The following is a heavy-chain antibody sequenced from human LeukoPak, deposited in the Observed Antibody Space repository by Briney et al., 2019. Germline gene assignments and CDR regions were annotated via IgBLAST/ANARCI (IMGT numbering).Heavy chain of an antibody. V-gene: IGHV1-8*01. Sequence: ASVKVSCKASGYTFTSYDINWVRQATGQGLEWMGWMNPNSGNTGYAQKFQGRVTMTRNNSISTAYMELSSLRSEDTAVYYCARGQKRSTYYDFWSGYYPPLYFDYWGQGTLVTVSS. CDR3: ARGQKRSTYYDFWSGYYPPLYFDY. J-gene: IGHJ4*02. CDR1: GYTFTSYD. D-gene: IGHD3-3*01. CDR2: MNPNSGNT.